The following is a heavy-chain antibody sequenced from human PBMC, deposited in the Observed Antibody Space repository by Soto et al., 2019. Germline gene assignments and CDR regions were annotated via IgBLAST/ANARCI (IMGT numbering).Heavy chain of an antibody. Sequence: SVKVSCKASGGTFSSYAISWVRQAPGQGLEWMGGIIPIFGTANYAQKFQGRVTVTADESTSTAYMELSSLRSEDTAVYYCARDFRPYYYDSSGYYLFDYWGQGTLVTVSS. D-gene: IGHD3-22*01. V-gene: IGHV1-69*13. J-gene: IGHJ4*02. CDR3: ARDFRPYYYDSSGYYLFDY. CDR2: IIPIFGTA. CDR1: GGTFSSYA.